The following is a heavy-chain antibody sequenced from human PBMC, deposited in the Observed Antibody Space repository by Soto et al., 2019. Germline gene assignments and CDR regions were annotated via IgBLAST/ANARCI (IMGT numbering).Heavy chain of an antibody. CDR2: IFHSGDT. D-gene: IGHD6-19*01. CDR3: AYSTGWYRHDV. J-gene: IGHJ3*01. Sequence: QVQLQESGPGLVKPSGTLSLTCAVSGDSISNSRWWTWVRQPPGKGLEWIGDIFHSGDTNYNPSLKSRVFISVDKSQNQFSLTVSSVTAADTAVYYCAYSTGWYRHDVWGQGTLVTVSS. CDR1: GDSISNSRW. V-gene: IGHV4-4*02.